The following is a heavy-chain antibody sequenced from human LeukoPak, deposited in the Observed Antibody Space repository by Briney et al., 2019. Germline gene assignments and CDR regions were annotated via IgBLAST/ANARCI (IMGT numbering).Heavy chain of an antibody. D-gene: IGHD5-12*01. CDR3: AMGLRLENWFDP. Sequence: GGSLRLSCAAFGFTFSSYSMNWVRQAPGKGLEWVSSISSTSSYIYYADSVKGRFTISRDNAKNSLYLQMNSLRAEDTAVYYCAMGLRLENWFDPWGQGTLVTVSS. J-gene: IGHJ5*02. CDR2: ISSTSSYI. CDR1: GFTFSSYS. V-gene: IGHV3-21*01.